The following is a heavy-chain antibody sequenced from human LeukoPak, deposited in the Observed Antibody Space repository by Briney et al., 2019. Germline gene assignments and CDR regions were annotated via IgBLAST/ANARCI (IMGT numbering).Heavy chain of an antibody. V-gene: IGHV3-15*01. CDR1: GFTFSNAW. CDR2: IKSKTDGGTT. D-gene: IGHD1-14*01. CDR3: TTVSSGGPETGDY. Sequence: GGSLRLSCAASGFTFSNAWMSWVRQAPGKGLERVGRIKSKTDGGTTDYAAPVKGRFTISRDDSKNTLYLQMNSLKTEDTAVYYCTTVSSGGPETGDYWGQGTLVTVPS. J-gene: IGHJ4*02.